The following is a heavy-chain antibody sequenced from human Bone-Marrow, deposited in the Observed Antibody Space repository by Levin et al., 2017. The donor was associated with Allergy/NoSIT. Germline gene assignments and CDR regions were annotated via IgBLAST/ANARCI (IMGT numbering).Heavy chain of an antibody. CDR2: TYYRSKWSN. CDR1: GDSIFTSSVA. CDR3: VRGRYSAFDM. J-gene: IGHJ3*02. Sequence: SETLSLTCAISGDSIFTSSVAWNWIRQSPSRGLEWLGRTYYRSKWSNDYAISVKSRITINPDTSNNQVSLQLNSVTPDDRAVYYCVRGRYSAFDMWGQGTMVTVSS. D-gene: IGHD2-15*01. V-gene: IGHV6-1*01.